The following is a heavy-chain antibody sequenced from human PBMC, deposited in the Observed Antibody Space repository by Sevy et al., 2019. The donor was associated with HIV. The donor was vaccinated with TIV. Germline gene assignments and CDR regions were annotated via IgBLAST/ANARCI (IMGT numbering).Heavy chain of an antibody. D-gene: IGHD3-9*01. CDR2: VYFTGST. V-gene: IGHV4-39*01. J-gene: IGHJ4*02. CDR1: GGSISSSTYY. CDR3: ARLGGLRFFDWSSLNYFDY. Sequence: SETLSLTCSVSGGSISSSTYYWGWIRQPPGRGLAWIGSVYFTGSTYYNPSLKSRVTISVDTSKNEFSLKVNSVTAADTAVYYCARLGGLRFFDWSSLNYFDYWGQGTLVTVSS.